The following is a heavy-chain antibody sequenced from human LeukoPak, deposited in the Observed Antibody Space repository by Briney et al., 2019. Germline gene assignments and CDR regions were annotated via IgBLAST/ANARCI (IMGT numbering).Heavy chain of an antibody. CDR2: ISLGGGGT. Sequence: GESLRLSCAASGFTFSSYAMTWVRQAPGKGLEWVSSISLGGGGTYYADSVKGRFTVSRDNSKNILYQQMNSLRAGDTAVYYCAKDVFVDFASNSRFDYWGQGTLVTVSS. CDR3: AKDVFVDFASNSRFDY. J-gene: IGHJ4*02. CDR1: GFTFSSYA. V-gene: IGHV3-23*01. D-gene: IGHD2-2*01.